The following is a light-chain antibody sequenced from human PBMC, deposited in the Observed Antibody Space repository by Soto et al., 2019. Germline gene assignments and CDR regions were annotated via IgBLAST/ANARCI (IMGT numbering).Light chain of an antibody. J-gene: IGLJ2*01. CDR3: SSYTSSSTLV. V-gene: IGLV2-14*01. CDR2: DVS. Sequence: LTQPASVSGSPGQSIIISCIVTSSDGGGNNYVSWYQQHPGKAPKLMIYDVSNRPSGASNRFSGSKSGNTASLTISGLQTEDEADYYCSSYTSSSTLVFGGGTKVTVL. CDR1: SSDGGGNNY.